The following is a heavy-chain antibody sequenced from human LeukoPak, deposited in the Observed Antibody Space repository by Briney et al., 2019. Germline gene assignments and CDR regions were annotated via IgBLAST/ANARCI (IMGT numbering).Heavy chain of an antibody. J-gene: IGHJ6*03. CDR2: IYYSGST. Sequence: SETLSLTCTVSGGSISSSSYYWGWLRQPPGKGLEWIGSIYYSGSTYYNPSLKSRVTISVDTSKNQFSLKLSSVTAADTAVYYCARIYGDYVYYYYMDVWGKGTTVTVSS. D-gene: IGHD4-17*01. CDR1: GGSISSSSYY. V-gene: IGHV4-39*01. CDR3: ARIYGDYVYYYYMDV.